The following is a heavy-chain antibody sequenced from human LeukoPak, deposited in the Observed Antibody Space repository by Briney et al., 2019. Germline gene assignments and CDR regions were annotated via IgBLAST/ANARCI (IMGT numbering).Heavy chain of an antibody. CDR1: GYTFTSYY. Sequence: ASVKVSCKASGYTFTSYYMHWVRQAPGQGLEWMGIINPSGGSTSYAQKFQGRVTITADKSTSTAYMELSSLRSEDTAVYYCASVRYYDFWSGYYFGTTRLYYYYYMDVWGKGTTVTVSS. D-gene: IGHD3-3*01. CDR3: ASVRYYDFWSGYYFGTTRLYYYYYMDV. CDR2: INPSGGST. J-gene: IGHJ6*03. V-gene: IGHV1-46*01.